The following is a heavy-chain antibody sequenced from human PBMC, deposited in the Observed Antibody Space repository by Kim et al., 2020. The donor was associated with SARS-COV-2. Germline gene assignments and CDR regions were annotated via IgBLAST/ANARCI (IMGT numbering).Heavy chain of an antibody. D-gene: IGHD6-19*01. CDR3: ARRRALYSSGIIWGFD. V-gene: IGHV4-39*01. CDR2: IYYSGST. CDR1: GGSISSSSYY. Sequence: SETLSLTCTVSGGSISSSSYYWGWIRQPPGKGLEWIGSIYYSGSTYYNPSLKSRVTISVDTSKNQFSLKLSSVTAADTAVYYCARRRALYSSGIIWGFDWGQGTLVTVSS. J-gene: IGHJ4*02.